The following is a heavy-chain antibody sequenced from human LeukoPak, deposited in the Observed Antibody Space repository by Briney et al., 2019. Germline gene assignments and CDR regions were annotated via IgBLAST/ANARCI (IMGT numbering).Heavy chain of an antibody. J-gene: IGHJ6*03. Sequence: GGSLRLSCAASGFTFSSYEMNWVRLAPGKGLEWVSYISSSGSTIYYADSVKGRFTISRDNAKNSLYLQMNSLRAEDTAVYYCARVPIRGYYMDVWGKGTTVTVSS. CDR3: ARVPIRGYYMDV. CDR1: GFTFSSYE. V-gene: IGHV3-48*03. D-gene: IGHD5-12*01. CDR2: ISSSGSTI.